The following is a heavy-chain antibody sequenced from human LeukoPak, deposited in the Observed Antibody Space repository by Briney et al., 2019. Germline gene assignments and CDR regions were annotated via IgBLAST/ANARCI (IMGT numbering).Heavy chain of an antibody. V-gene: IGHV1-2*02. CDR2: INPNSGGS. CDR1: GYTFTDYY. Sequence: ASVKVSCKASGYTFTDYYIHWVRQAPGQGLEWMAWINPNSGGSSYAQNFQGRVTMARDTSISTAYMELNRLKSDDTAVYYCARGRASGSYLLDYWGQGTLVTVSS. CDR3: ARGRASGSYLLDY. J-gene: IGHJ4*02. D-gene: IGHD3-10*01.